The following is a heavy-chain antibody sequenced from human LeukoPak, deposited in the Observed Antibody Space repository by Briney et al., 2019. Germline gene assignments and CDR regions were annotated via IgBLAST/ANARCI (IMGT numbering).Heavy chain of an antibody. Sequence: GESLKISCKGSGYRFTSYWIGWVRQLPGKGLEWMGIIYPGDSDTRYSPSFQGQVTISADKSISTAYLQRSSLKASDTAMYYCARGYYYDSSGYYFGYWGQGTLVTVSS. CDR2: IYPGDSDT. CDR1: GYRFTSYW. V-gene: IGHV5-51*01. D-gene: IGHD3-22*01. CDR3: ARGYYYDSSGYYFGY. J-gene: IGHJ4*02.